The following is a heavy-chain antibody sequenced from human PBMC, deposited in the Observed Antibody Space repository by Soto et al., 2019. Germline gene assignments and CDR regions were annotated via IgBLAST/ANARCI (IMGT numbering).Heavy chain of an antibody. V-gene: IGHV3-7*01. J-gene: IGHJ4*02. CDR1: GFTFSSYW. CDR3: AKEGRGNWNKGY. Sequence: EVQLVESGGGLVQPGGSLRLSCAASGFTFSSYWMSRVRQAPGKGLEWVANIKQDGSEKYYVDSVKGRFTISRDNAKNSLYLQMNSLRVEVTAVYYCAKEGRGNWNKGYWGQGTLVTVSS. D-gene: IGHD1-1*01. CDR2: IKQDGSEK.